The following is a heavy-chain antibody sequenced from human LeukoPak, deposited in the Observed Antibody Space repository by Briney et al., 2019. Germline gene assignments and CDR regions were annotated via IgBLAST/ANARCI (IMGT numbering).Heavy chain of an antibody. CDR3: ARGVRQWLAHGVDY. J-gene: IGHJ4*02. Sequence: SETLSLTCAVYGGSFSGYYWSWIRQPPGKGLEWIGEINHSGSTNYNPSLKSRVTISVDTSKNQFSLKLSSVTAADTAVHYCARGVRQWLAHGVDYWGQGTLVTVSS. CDR1: GGSFSGYY. V-gene: IGHV4-34*01. CDR2: INHSGST. D-gene: IGHD6-19*01.